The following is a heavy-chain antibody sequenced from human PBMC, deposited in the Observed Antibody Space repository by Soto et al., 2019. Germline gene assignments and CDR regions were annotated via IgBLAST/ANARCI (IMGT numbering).Heavy chain of an antibody. Sequence: QVQLQQWGAGLLKHSETLSLTCAVYGGSFSGYYWSWIRQPPGKGLEWIGEINHSGSTNYNPSLKSRVTISVDTSKNQFSLKLSSVTAADTAVYYCARGRPRRVIAAAGYYWGQGTLVTVSS. D-gene: IGHD6-13*01. V-gene: IGHV4-34*01. CDR3: ARGRPRRVIAAAGYY. CDR1: GGSFSGYY. CDR2: INHSGST. J-gene: IGHJ4*02.